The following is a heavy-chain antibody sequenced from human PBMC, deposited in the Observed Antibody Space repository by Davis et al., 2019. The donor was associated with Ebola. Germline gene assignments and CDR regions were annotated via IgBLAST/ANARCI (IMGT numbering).Heavy chain of an antibody. CDR3: AKNRGTTVTNFDY. CDR1: GFTFSSYG. J-gene: IGHJ4*02. D-gene: IGHD4-17*01. CDR2: IWYDGSNK. V-gene: IGHV3-33*06. Sequence: GESLKISCAASGFTFSSYGMHWVRQAPGKGLEWVAVIWYDGSNKYYADSVKGRFTISRDNSKNTLYLQMNSLRAEDTAVYYCAKNRGTTVTNFDYWGQGTLVTVSS.